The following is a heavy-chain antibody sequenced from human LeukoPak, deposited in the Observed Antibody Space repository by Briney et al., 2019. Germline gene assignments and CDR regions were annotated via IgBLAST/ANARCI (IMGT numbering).Heavy chain of an antibody. CDR1: GGTFSSYA. CDR3: ATKYYYGSGSYSYGMDV. CDR2: IIPIFGTA. J-gene: IGHJ6*02. Sequence: ASVKVSCKASGGTFSSYAISWVRQAPGQGLEWMGGIIPIFGTANYAQKFQGRATITADESTSTAYMELSSLRSEDTAVYYCATKYYYGSGSYSYGMDVWGQGTTVTVSS. D-gene: IGHD3-10*01. V-gene: IGHV1-69*01.